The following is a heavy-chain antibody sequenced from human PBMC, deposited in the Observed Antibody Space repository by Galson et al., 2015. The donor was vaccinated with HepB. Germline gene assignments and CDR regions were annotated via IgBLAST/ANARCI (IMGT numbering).Heavy chain of an antibody. CDR1: GYTFTSYA. J-gene: IGHJ6*02. CDR2: INAGNGNT. Sequence: SVKVSCKASGYTFTSYAMHWVRQAPGQRLEWMGWINAGNGNTKYSQKFQGRVTITRDTSASTAYMELSSLRSEDTAVYYCARVADYDFWSGNYYYCYGMDVWGQGTTVTVSS. CDR3: ARVADYDFWSGNYYYCYGMDV. V-gene: IGHV1-3*01. D-gene: IGHD3-3*01.